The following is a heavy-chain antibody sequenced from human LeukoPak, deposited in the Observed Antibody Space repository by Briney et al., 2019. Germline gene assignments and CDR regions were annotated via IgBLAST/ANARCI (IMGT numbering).Heavy chain of an antibody. D-gene: IGHD1-26*01. Sequence: ASVKVSCTASGYTFTGYYMHWVRQAPGQGLEWMGWINPNSGGTNYAQKFQGRVTMTRDTSISTAYMELSRLRSDDTAVYYCASSIVGATTGWFDPWGQGTLVTVSS. V-gene: IGHV1-2*02. CDR3: ASSIVGATTGWFDP. CDR2: INPNSGGT. J-gene: IGHJ5*02. CDR1: GYTFTGYY.